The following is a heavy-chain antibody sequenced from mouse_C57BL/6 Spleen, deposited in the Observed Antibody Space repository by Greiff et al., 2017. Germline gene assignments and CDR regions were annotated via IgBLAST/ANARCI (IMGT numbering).Heavy chain of an antibody. D-gene: IGHD1-1*01. Sequence: QVQLQQSGAELVMPGASVKLSCKASGYTFTSYWMHWVKQRPGQGLEWIGEIDPSDSYTNYNQKFKGKSTLTVDKSSSTAYMQLSSLTSEDSAVYYCARTDGSPFAYWGQGTLVTVSA. V-gene: IGHV1-69*01. CDR3: ARTDGSPFAY. J-gene: IGHJ3*01. CDR1: GYTFTSYW. CDR2: IDPSDSYT.